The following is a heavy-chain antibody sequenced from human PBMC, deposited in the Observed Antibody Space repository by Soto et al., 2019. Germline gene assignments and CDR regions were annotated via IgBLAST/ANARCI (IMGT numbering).Heavy chain of an antibody. CDR3: ARDRLMATAGTARHYFGLDV. D-gene: IGHD5-18*01. CDR1: GGSIRSGGYY. CDR2: IYYSGNT. Sequence: SGTLSLTCTVSGGSIRSGGYYWSWVRQNPRRGLEWIGNIYYSGNTYYNPSLKSRLTISVDTSKNQFSLNLSSVTAADTAVYYCARDRLMATAGTARHYFGLDVWGQGTTVTVA. J-gene: IGHJ6*02. V-gene: IGHV4-31*03.